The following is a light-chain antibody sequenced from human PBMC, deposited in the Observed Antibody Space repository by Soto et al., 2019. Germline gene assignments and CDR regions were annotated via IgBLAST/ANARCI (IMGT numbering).Light chain of an antibody. J-gene: IGKJ1*01. CDR1: QSVSDY. V-gene: IGKV3-15*01. Sequence: THSPGTLSLSPWELATLSCRASQSVSDYLAWYQQRPGQAPRLLIFGASTRATGFPARFSGSGSGTEFTLTISSLQSEDFAVYYCQQYKDWPHTFGQGTKVDIK. CDR3: QQYKDWPHT. CDR2: GAS.